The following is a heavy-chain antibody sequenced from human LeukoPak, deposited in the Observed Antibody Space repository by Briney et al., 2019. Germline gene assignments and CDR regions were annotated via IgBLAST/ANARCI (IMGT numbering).Heavy chain of an antibody. V-gene: IGHV4-34*01. CDR3: ARGARLWFGELLQPRYYYGMDV. CDR2: INHSGST. J-gene: IGHJ6*02. Sequence: SETLSLTCAVYGGSFSGYYWSWIRQPPGKGLEWIGEINHSGSTNYNPSLKSRVTISVDTSKNQFSLKLSSVTAADTAVYYCARGARLWFGELLQPRYYYGMDVWGQGTMVTVSS. CDR1: GGSFSGYY. D-gene: IGHD3-10*01.